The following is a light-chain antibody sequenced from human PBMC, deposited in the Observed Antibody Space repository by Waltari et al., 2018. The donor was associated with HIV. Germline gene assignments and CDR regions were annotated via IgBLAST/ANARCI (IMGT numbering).Light chain of an antibody. V-gene: IGLV2-14*01. CDR3: SSVANSVTLSVL. Sequence: QFALTQPASVSGSPGQSITISCSGTSSDIGYYTYVSWYQQHPGNAPKLMIYEVSNRPSGISNRFSGSKSGNTASLTISALQAEDEADYFCSSVANSVTLSVLFGGGTKLTVL. CDR2: EVS. CDR1: SSDIGYYTY. J-gene: IGLJ3*02.